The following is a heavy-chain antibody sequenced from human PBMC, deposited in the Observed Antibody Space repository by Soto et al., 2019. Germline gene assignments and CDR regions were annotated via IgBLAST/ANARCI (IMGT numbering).Heavy chain of an antibody. CDR3: AKQSGSGSYYYVGSGGPLDS. Sequence: QVQLVESGGGVVQPGRSLRLSCAASGFTFNNYGMHWVRQAPGKGLEWVVVISFDGRNTYYADSVKGRFTISRDNSQNTLYLQMTSLRPEDTAVYYCAKQSGSGSYYYVGSGGPLDSWGQGTLVTVSS. CDR2: ISFDGRNT. D-gene: IGHD3-10*01. V-gene: IGHV3-30*18. J-gene: IGHJ4*02. CDR1: GFTFNNYG.